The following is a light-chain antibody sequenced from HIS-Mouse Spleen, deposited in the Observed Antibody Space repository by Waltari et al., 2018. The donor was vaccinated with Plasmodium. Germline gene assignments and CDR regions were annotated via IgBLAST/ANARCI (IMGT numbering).Light chain of an antibody. J-gene: IGLJ1*01. Sequence: QSALTQPASVSGSPGQSITIPCTGTSSDVGSYTLVSWYQQHPGKAPQLMIYEGSKRPSGVSNRFSGSKSGNTASLTISGLQAEDEADYYCCSYAGSSTYVFGTGTKVTVL. CDR3: CSYAGSSTYV. V-gene: IGLV2-23*01. CDR1: SSDVGSYTL. CDR2: EGS.